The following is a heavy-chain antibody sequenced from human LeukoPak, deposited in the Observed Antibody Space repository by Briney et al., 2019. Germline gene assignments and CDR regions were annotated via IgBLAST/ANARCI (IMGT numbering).Heavy chain of an antibody. D-gene: IGHD6-13*01. V-gene: IGHV3-23*01. Sequence: GGSLRLSCAASGFTFSSYAMSWVRQAPGKGLEWVSAISGSGGSTYYADSVKGRFTISRDNSKNTLYLQMNSRTAADTAVYYCATVEQKLVMEYYFDYWGQGTLVTVSS. CDR2: ISGSGGST. J-gene: IGHJ4*02. CDR1: GFTFSSYA. CDR3: ATVEQKLVMEYYFDY.